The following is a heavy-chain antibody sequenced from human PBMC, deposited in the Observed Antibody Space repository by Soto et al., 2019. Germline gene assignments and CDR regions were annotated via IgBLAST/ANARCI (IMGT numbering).Heavy chain of an antibody. V-gene: IGHV4-59*08. D-gene: IGHD1-26*01. Sequence: QVQLQESGPGLVKPSETLSLTCTVSGGSISSYYWSWIRQPPGKGLEWIGYIYYSGSTNYNPSLKSRVTISVDTSKNQFSLKRSSVTAADTAVYYSARHGRGSTGDYWGQGTLVTVSS. J-gene: IGHJ4*02. CDR2: IYYSGST. CDR3: ARHGRGSTGDY. CDR1: GGSISSYY.